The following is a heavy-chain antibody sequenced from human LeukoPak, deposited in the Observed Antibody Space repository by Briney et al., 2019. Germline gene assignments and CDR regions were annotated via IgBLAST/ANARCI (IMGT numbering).Heavy chain of an antibody. CDR3: ARSVLSVWGSYRYFDY. Sequence: SETLSLTCTVSGGSISGSSYYWGWIRQPPGKGLEWIGSIYYSGSTYYNLSLKSRVTISVDTSKNQFSLKLSSVTAADTAVYYCARSVLSVWGSYRYFDYWGQGTLVTVSS. CDR1: GGSISGSSYY. CDR2: IYYSGST. D-gene: IGHD3-16*02. V-gene: IGHV4-39*01. J-gene: IGHJ4*02.